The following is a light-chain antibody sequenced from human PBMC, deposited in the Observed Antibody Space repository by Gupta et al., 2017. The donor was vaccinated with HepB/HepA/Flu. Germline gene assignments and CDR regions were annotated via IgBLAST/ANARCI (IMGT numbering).Light chain of an antibody. Sequence: DLVLTQSPLSRHVTPGEPASFSCRSSQSLLHSNGYNSLDWYLQKPGQSPELLIYLGSHRASGVPDRFSGSGSGTDFTLKISRVEADDVGVYYCMQALQAPPMCSFGQGTKLEIK. J-gene: IGKJ2*04. CDR2: LGS. CDR1: QSLLHSNGYNS. CDR3: MQALQAPPMCS. V-gene: IGKV2-28*01.